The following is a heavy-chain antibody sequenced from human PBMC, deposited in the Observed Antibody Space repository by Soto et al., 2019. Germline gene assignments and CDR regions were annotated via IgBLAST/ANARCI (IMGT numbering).Heavy chain of an antibody. CDR1: GDSIRIYY. V-gene: IGHV4-59*07. Sequence: PSDCMSLTSTVSGDSIRIYYRSWIRPPPGKGLEWIGYIYYSGYTSYNPSLKSRVTISVDTSKNQFSLKLNSVTAADTAVYYCARCFSGNYPSRPEEQYYFDSWGQGTLVTVSS. CDR2: IYYSGYT. J-gene: IGHJ4*02. CDR3: ARCFSGNYPSRPEEQYYFDS. D-gene: IGHD1-26*01.